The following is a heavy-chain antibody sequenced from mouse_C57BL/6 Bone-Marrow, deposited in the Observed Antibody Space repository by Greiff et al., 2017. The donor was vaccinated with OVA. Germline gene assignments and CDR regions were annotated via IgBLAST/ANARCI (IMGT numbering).Heavy chain of an antibody. CDR1: GYTFTGYW. V-gene: IGHV1-9*01. Sequence: QVQLQQSGAELMKPGASVKLSCKATGYTFTGYWIEWVKQRPGHGLEWIGEILPGSGSTNYNEKFKGKATFTADTPSNTAYMQLSSLTTEDSAIYYCARRRMSYYSNYVPFDYWGQGTTLTVSS. CDR3: ARRRMSYYSNYVPFDY. CDR2: ILPGSGST. D-gene: IGHD2-5*01. J-gene: IGHJ2*01.